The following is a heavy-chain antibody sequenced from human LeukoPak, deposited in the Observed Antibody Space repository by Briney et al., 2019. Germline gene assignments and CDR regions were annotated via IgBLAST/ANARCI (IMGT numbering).Heavy chain of an antibody. D-gene: IGHD5-18*01. Sequence: PSETLSLTCTVSGGSISSYYWSWIRQPSGKGLEWIGYIYYSGSTNYNPSLKSRVTISVDTSKNQFSLKLSSVTAADAAVYYCARGGDTGGFDYWGQGTLVPSPQ. CDR3: ARGGDTGGFDY. CDR1: GGSISSYY. J-gene: IGHJ4*02. V-gene: IGHV4-59*01. CDR2: IYYSGST.